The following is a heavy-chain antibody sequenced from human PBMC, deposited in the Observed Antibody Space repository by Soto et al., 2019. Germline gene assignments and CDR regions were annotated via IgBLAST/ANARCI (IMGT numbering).Heavy chain of an antibody. V-gene: IGHV3-30*18. CDR3: AKAGQMYSSGWSGGGRGVYLDY. J-gene: IGHJ4*02. Sequence: GGSLRLSCAASGFTFSSYWMHWVRQAPGKGLEWVAGISYDGSNKYYADSVKGRFTISRDNSKNTLCLQMNSLRAEDTAVYYCAKAGQMYSSGWSGGGRGVYLDYWGQGTMVTVSS. CDR2: ISYDGSNK. CDR1: GFTFSSYW. D-gene: IGHD6-19*01.